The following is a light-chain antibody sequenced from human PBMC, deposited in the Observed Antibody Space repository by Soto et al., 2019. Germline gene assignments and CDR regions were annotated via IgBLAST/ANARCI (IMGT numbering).Light chain of an antibody. CDR2: DVS. Sequence: QSALTRPRSVAGAPGQSVTISCTGTSSDVAVYNTYVSWYQHHPDKAPKLMIYDVSKRPSGVPDRFSGSKSGNAASLPTSRLQAEDQADYYCFSSAGSYTYVFATGTKVTVL. CDR1: SSDVAVYNTY. V-gene: IGLV2-11*01. J-gene: IGLJ1*01. CDR3: FSSAGSYTYV.